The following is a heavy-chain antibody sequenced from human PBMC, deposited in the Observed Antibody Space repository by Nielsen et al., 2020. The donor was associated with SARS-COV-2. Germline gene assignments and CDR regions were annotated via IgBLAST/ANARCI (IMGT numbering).Heavy chain of an antibody. CDR2: ISSSSSYI. CDR3: AIIWSGYTDAFDI. D-gene: IGHD3-3*01. CDR1: GFTLTELS. Sequence: SCKVSGFTLTELSMHWVRQAPGKGLEWVSSISSSSSYIYYADSVKGRFTISRDNAKNSLYLQMNSLRAEDTAVYYCAIIWSGYTDAFDIWGQGTMVTVSS. J-gene: IGHJ3*02. V-gene: IGHV3-21*01.